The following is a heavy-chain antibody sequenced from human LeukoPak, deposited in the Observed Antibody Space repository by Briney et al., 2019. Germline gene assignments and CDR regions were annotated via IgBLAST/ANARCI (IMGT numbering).Heavy chain of an antibody. J-gene: IGHJ4*02. CDR1: GYTFTSYG. Sequence: ASVKVSCKASGYTFTSYGISWVRQAPGQGLEWMGWISAYNGNTNYAQKFQGRVTMTRDTSISTAYMELSRLRSDDTAVYYCARALKSPMVRGVMAYWGQGTLVTVSS. CDR2: ISAYNGNT. CDR3: ARALKSPMVRGVMAY. D-gene: IGHD3-10*01. V-gene: IGHV1-18*01.